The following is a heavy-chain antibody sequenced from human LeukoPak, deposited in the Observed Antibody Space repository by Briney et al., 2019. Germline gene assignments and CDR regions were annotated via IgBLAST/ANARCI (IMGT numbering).Heavy chain of an antibody. J-gene: IGHJ3*02. CDR1: GFTFSTYW. V-gene: IGHV3-7*01. Sequence: GGSLRLSCAASGFTFSTYWMSWVRQAPGRGLEWVANINQDGSAKFYGDSVRGRFTISRDNAKKSLYLQMNSLSAEDTAVYHCARNAFDIWGQGTMVTVSS. CDR3: ARNAFDI. CDR2: INQDGSAK.